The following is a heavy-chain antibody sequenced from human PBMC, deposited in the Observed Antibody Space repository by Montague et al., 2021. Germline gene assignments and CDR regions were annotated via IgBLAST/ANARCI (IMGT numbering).Heavy chain of an antibody. D-gene: IGHD3-10*01. CDR1: GDSVSNNNAA. CDR2: TYYRSTWYT. J-gene: IGHJ4*02. CDR3: AREGVGDLLFSFDS. V-gene: IGHV6-1*01. Sequence: CAISGDSVSNNNAAWNWIRESPSRGLEWLGRTYYRSTWYTDYAVSVKGRIAINPDTSKTQFSLQPNSVTPEDTAVYYCAREGVGDLLFSFDSWGQGTLVTVSS.